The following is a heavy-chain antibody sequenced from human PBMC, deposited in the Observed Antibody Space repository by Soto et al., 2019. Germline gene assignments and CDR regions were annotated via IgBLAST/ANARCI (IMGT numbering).Heavy chain of an antibody. J-gene: IGHJ6*03. CDR2: INAGNGNT. Sequence: ASVKVSCKASGYTFTSYAMHWVRQAPGQRLEWMGWINAGNGNTKYSQKFQGRVTITRDTSASTAYMELSSLRSEDTAVYYCARDMYDILTGYYLGDYYYYYMDVSGKGTTVTVSS. V-gene: IGHV1-3*01. D-gene: IGHD3-9*01. CDR3: ARDMYDILTGYYLGDYYYYYMDV. CDR1: GYTFTSYA.